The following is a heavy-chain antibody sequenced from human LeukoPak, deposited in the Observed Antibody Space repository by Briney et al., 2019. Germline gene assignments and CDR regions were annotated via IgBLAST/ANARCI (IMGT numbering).Heavy chain of an antibody. CDR3: ATSRFLEWLYLLEY. CDR1: GYTFTVYY. J-gene: IGHJ4*02. V-gene: IGHV1-2*02. Sequence: ASVKVSCKASGYTFTVYYVHWVRQAPGQGLEWMGWINSNSGDTKYAQKFQGRVTMTRATSIGLAYMELSRLKSDDTAVYSCATSRFLEWLYLLEYWGQGTLVTVSS. D-gene: IGHD3-3*01. CDR2: INSNSGDT.